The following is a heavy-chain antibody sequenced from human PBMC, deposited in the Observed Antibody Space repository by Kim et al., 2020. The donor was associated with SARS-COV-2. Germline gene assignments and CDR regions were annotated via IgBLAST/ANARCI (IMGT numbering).Heavy chain of an antibody. D-gene: IGHD3-22*01. V-gene: IGHV4-39*01. Sequence: NYDPYLRTRDTIALETSRNQFSLKLSSVTAADTAVYYCARVVVITPDFDYWGQGTLVTVSS. CDR3: ARVVVITPDFDY. J-gene: IGHJ4*02.